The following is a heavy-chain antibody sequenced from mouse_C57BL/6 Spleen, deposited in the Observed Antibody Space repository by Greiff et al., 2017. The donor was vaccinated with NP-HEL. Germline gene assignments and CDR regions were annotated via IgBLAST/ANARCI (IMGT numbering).Heavy chain of an antibody. CDR3: ARDADGYAMDY. V-gene: IGHV5-4*01. CDR1: GFTFSSYA. J-gene: IGHJ4*01. CDR2: ISDGGSYT. Sequence: DVMLVESGGGLVKPGGSLKLSCAASGFTFSSYAMSWVRQTPEKRLEWVATISDGGSYTYYPDNVKGRFPISRYNAKNNLYLQMSHLKSEDTDRYYCARDADGYAMDYWGQGTSVTVSS.